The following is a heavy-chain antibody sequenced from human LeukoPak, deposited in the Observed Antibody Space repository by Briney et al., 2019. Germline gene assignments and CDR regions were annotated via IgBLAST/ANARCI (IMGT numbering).Heavy chain of an antibody. D-gene: IGHD5-18*01. CDR3: ASPDASMVSAFDY. CDR2: IIPIFGTA. J-gene: IGHJ4*02. CDR1: GGTFSRNA. V-gene: IGHV1-69*05. Sequence: SVTVSYKASGGTFSRNAISWVRQAPGQGLEWMGGIIPIFGTASYAENFQGRVTITTDEITSTAYMELRSLRSEDTAVYYCASPDASMVSAFDYWGQGTLVTVSS.